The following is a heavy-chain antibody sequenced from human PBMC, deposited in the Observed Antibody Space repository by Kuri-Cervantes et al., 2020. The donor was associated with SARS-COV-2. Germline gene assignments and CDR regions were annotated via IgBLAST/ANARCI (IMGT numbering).Heavy chain of an antibody. D-gene: IGHD2-21*01. CDR2: ISGSGGST. Sequence: GGSLRPPCAPSGLNFCSYAMSWVRQAPGKGLEWVSAISGSGGSTYYADSVKGRFTISRDNSKNTLYLQMNSLRAEDTAVYYCAKNRPAYCGGDCRRWYFDLLGRGTLVTVSS. V-gene: IGHV3-23*01. CDR1: GLNFCSYA. CDR3: AKNRPAYCGGDCRRWYFDL. J-gene: IGHJ2*01.